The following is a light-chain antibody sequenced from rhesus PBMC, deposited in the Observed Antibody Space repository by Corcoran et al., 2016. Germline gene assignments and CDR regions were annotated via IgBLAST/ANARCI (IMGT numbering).Light chain of an antibody. J-gene: IGKJ4*01. CDR1: QGISSW. V-gene: IGKV1-21*01. CDR2: KAS. Sequence: DIQMTQSPSSLSASVGDKVTITCRASQGISSWLAWSQQNPGKAPKHLIYKASSLQSGVPSRFSGSGSGTDFTLTISSLHPEDSATYYCLQFDSNPLSFGGGTKVEI. CDR3: LQFDSNPLS.